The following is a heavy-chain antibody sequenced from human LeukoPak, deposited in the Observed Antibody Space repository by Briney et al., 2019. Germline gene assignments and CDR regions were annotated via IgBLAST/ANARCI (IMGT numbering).Heavy chain of an antibody. CDR3: ARDRDGYFDL. CDR1: GFTVSSNY. Sequence: PGGSLRLSRAASGFTVSSNYMSWVRQAPGKGLEWVSVIYSGGSTYYADSVKGRFTISRDDSKNTLYLQMNTLRAEDTAVYYCARDRDGYFDLWGRGTLVTVSS. CDR2: IYSGGST. J-gene: IGHJ2*01. D-gene: IGHD5-24*01. V-gene: IGHV3-53*01.